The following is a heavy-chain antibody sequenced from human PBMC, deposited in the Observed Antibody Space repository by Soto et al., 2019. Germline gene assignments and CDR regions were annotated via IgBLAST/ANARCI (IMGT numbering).Heavy chain of an antibody. CDR2: IWYDGGNT. V-gene: IGHV3-33*01. D-gene: IGHD3-10*01. CDR1: GFTLSTYG. CDR3: AREIAPGTFYYYMDV. Sequence: QVQLVESGGGVVQPGGSLRLSCTASGFTLSTYGMHWVRQAPGKGLEWVAVIWYDGGNTFHADPVKGRFTISRDKAKDSLYLQMTSLRAEDSAVYYCAREIAPGTFYYYMDVWGNGTTVTVSS. J-gene: IGHJ6*03.